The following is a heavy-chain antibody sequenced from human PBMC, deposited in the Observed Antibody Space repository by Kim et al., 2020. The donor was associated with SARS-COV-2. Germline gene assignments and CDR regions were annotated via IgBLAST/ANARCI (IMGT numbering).Heavy chain of an antibody. CDR2: SQNKRGSYTT. D-gene: IGHD1-26*01. J-gene: IGHJ5*01. Sequence: GGSLRLSCAASGFTFSDHYMDWVRQAPGKGLEWVGRSQNKRGSYTTEYAASVKGRFTISRDDSKNSLYLQMNNLKTEDTAIYYCARWDSGRCDSWGQGTLVTVSS. V-gene: IGHV3-72*01. CDR1: GFTFSDHY. CDR3: ARWDSGRCDS.